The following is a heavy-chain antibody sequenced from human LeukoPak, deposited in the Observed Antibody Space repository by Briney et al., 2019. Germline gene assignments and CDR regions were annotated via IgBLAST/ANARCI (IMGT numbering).Heavy chain of an antibody. V-gene: IGHV1-2*02. D-gene: IGHD3-3*01. CDR1: GYTFTGYY. Sequence: ASVKVSCKASGYTFTGYYMHWVRQAPGQGLEWMGWINPNSGGTNYAQKFQGRVTMTRDTSISTAYMGLSRLRSDDTAVYYCARDGYYDFWIGYYPIPRNYNYSNMDVWGKGTTVTVSS. J-gene: IGHJ6*03. CDR2: INPNSGGT. CDR3: ARDGYYDFWIGYYPIPRNYNYSNMDV.